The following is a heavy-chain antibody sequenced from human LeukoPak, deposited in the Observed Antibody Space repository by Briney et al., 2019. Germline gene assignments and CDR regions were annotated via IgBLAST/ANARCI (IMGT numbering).Heavy chain of an antibody. D-gene: IGHD6-19*01. V-gene: IGHV4-59*01. CDR2: TYYSGST. J-gene: IGHJ6*03. CDR3: ARGPGTGAVAGSFYYYYYYMDV. Sequence: SETLSLTRTVSGGSISSYYWSWIRQPPGKGLEWIGYTYYSGSTNYNPSLKSRVTISVDTSKNQFSLKLSSVTAADTAVYYCARGPGTGAVAGSFYYYYYYMDVWGKGTTVTISS. CDR1: GGSISSYY.